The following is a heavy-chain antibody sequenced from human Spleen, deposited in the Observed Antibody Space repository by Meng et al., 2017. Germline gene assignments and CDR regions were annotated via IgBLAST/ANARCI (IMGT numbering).Heavy chain of an antibody. CDR3: ARELPHVFDY. V-gene: IGHV1-46*03. CDR2: INPSGGST. J-gene: IGHJ4*02. Sequence: QVQVVQSGAEVNKPGASVKVSCKASGYTFPDYWLHWVRRAPGQGLEWMGIINPSGGSTSYAQKFQGRVTMTRDTSTSTVYMELSSLRSEDTAVYYCARELPHVFDYWGQGTLVTVSS. CDR1: GYTFPDYW.